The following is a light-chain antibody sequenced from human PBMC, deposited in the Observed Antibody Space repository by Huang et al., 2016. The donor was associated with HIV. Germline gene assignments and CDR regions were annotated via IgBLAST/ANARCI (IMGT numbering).Light chain of an antibody. Sequence: EIVLTQSPGTLSLSPGERATLSCRASQSVRSSSLAWYQQKPGQSPRLLIFGASNRATAIPDRFSGSGSATDFTLTISRLEPEDFAVYYCQQYGTSPLTFGPGTKVDIK. J-gene: IGKJ3*01. V-gene: IGKV3-20*01. CDR2: GAS. CDR3: QQYGTSPLT. CDR1: QSVRSSS.